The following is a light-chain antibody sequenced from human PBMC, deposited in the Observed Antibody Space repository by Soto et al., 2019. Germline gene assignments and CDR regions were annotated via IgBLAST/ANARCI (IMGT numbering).Light chain of an antibody. CDR2: AAS. V-gene: IGKV3-15*01. J-gene: IGKJ1*01. CDR1: ESVSSN. Sequence: EIEMTQSPDTLSVSPGERATLSCRASESVSSNLAWYQQKAGQAPRLLIYAASTRASGIPARFSGSESGTEFTLTISSLQSEDFAVYYCQQYNNWPWTFGQGTKVEIK. CDR3: QQYNNWPWT.